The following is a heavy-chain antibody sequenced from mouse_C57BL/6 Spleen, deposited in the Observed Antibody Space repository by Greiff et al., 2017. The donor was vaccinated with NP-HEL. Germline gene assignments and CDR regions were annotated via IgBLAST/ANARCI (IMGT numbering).Heavy chain of an antibody. CDR1: GYTFTDYE. CDR2: IDPETGGT. Sequence: QVQLQQSGAELVRPGASVTLSCKASGYTFTDYEMHWVKQTPVHGLEWIGAIDPETGGTAYNQKFKGKATLTADKSSSTAYMELRSLTSEDSAVYYCTLSYYGCLFAYWGQGTLVTVSA. J-gene: IGHJ3*01. CDR3: TLSYYGCLFAY. V-gene: IGHV1-15*01. D-gene: IGHD2-2*01.